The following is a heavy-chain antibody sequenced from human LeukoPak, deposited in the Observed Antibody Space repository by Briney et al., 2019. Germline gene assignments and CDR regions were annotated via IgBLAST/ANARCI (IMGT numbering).Heavy chain of an antibody. Sequence: SETLSLTCSVSGDSVSRSDSYWDWLRQPPGKGLEWIGTIYYSGRTCYSPSLKSRVTMSVDPSNNQFSLTLRSVTAADTAVYYCARRRYYDGSGYLEWGQGTLLSVSS. D-gene: IGHD3-22*01. CDR2: IYYSGRT. J-gene: IGHJ1*01. V-gene: IGHV4-39*01. CDR1: GDSVSRSDSY. CDR3: ARRRYYDGSGYLE.